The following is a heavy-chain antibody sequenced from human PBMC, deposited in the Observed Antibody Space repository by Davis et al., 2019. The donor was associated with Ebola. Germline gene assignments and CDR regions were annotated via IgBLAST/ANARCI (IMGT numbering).Heavy chain of an antibody. CDR3: AKGYYYGMDV. Sequence: SLKISCAASGFTFDDYAMHWVRQAPGKGLEWVSGISWNSGSIGYADSVKGRFTISRDNAKNSLYLQMNSLRAEDTALYYCAKGYYYGMDVWGKGTTVTVSS. J-gene: IGHJ6*04. CDR1: GFTFDDYA. V-gene: IGHV3-9*01. CDR2: ISWNSGSI.